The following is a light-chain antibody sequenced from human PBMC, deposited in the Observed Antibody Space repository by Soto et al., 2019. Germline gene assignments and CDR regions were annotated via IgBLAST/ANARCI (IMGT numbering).Light chain of an antibody. V-gene: IGKV3-11*01. CDR1: QSVSTS. Sequence: SVSTQSPATLSLSPGERATLSCRASQSVSTSLAWYQQKPGQAPRLLIYDASNRTTGIPARFSGSGSGTDFRLTISSLEPEDFALYYCQQRSNWPWTFGQGTKVEIK. CDR2: DAS. J-gene: IGKJ1*01. CDR3: QQRSNWPWT.